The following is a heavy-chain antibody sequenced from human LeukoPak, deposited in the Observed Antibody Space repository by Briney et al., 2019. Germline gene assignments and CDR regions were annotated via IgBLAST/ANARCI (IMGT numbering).Heavy chain of an antibody. J-gene: IGHJ6*03. D-gene: IGHD3-22*01. CDR3: AKHSDTYYYYYMDV. V-gene: IGHV3-30*18. Sequence: PGGSLRLACAASGFTFSSYGMHWVRQAPGKGLEWVAVISYDGSNKYYADSVKGRFTISRDNSKNTLYLQMNSLRAEDTAVYYCAKHSDTYYYYYMDVWGKGTTVTVSS. CDR2: ISYDGSNK. CDR1: GFTFSSYG.